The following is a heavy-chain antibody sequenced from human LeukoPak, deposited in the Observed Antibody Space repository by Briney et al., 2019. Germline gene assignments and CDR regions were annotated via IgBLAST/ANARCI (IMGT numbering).Heavy chain of an antibody. V-gene: IGHV3-21*01. J-gene: IGHJ6*03. CDR2: ISSSSSYI. D-gene: IGHD5-12*01. CDR3: ARDIVATSYYYYYMDV. CDR1: GFTFSNAW. Sequence: GGSLRLSCAASGFTFSNAWMSWVRQAPGKGLEWVSSISSSSSYIYYADSVKGRFTISRDNAKNSLYLQMNSLRAEDTAVYYCARDIVATSYYYYYMDVWGKGTTVTVSS.